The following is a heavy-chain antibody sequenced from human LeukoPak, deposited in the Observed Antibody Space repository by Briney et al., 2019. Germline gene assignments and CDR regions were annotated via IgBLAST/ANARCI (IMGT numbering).Heavy chain of an antibody. Sequence: ASVKVSCKASGYTFSDYYIQWVRQAAGQGLEGMGWLNPNVGITESSQKFKDRVTMTKDTSLSPASMELSSLRSDDTAMYYRARGYDYSSFSLGIWGRGTMLIVSS. CDR1: GYTFSDYY. J-gene: IGHJ3*02. CDR3: ARGYDYSSFSLGI. CDR2: LNPNVGIT. V-gene: IGHV1-2*02. D-gene: IGHD6-19*01.